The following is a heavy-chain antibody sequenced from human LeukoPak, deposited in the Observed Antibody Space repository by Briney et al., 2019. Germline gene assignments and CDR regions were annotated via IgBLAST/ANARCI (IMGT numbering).Heavy chain of an antibody. V-gene: IGHV4-59*01. Sequence: PSETLSLTCTVSGGSISSYYWSWIRQPPGKGLEWIGYIYYSGSTNYNPSLKSRVTISVDTSKNQFSLKLSSVTAADTAVYYCARVSLERLYKAFDIWGQGTMVTVSS. CDR1: GGSISSYY. J-gene: IGHJ3*02. CDR3: ARVSLERLYKAFDI. D-gene: IGHD3-3*01. CDR2: IYYSGST.